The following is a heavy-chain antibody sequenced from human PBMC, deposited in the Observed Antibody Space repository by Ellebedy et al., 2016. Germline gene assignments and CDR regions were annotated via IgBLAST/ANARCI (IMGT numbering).Heavy chain of an antibody. V-gene: IGHV4-39*02. CDR2: ISFVGSA. D-gene: IGHD7-27*01. J-gene: IGHJ4*02. CDR3: ARCKNWAHYSDY. CDR1: GGPTSIVSYY. Sequence: SETLSLTCTVSGGPTSIVSYYWGWIRQSPGKGLEWIGYISFVGSAYYKASLKSRVTMSIDTSKNRFSLNLMSVTAADTAVYYCARCKNWAHYSDYWGQGILVTVSS.